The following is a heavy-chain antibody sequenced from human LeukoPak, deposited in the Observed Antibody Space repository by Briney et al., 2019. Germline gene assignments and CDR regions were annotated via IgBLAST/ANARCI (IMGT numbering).Heavy chain of an antibody. CDR3: ARDAGLYYDFWSGHPDY. CDR1: GYTFTSYG. Sequence: ASVKVSCKDSGYTFTSYGISWVRQAPGQGLEWMGWISAYNGNTNYAQKLQGRVTMTTDTSTSTAYMELRSLRSDDTAVYYCARDAGLYYDFWSGHPDYWGQGTLVTVSS. CDR2: ISAYNGNT. J-gene: IGHJ4*02. V-gene: IGHV1-18*01. D-gene: IGHD3-3*01.